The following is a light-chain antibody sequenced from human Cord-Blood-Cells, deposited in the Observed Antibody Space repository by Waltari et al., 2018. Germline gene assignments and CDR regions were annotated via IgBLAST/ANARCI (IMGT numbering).Light chain of an antibody. Sequence: DLQMTQSPSSLSASVGDRVTITCRASQSISSYLNWYQQKPGKAPKLLIYAASSLQSGVPSRFSGSGSGTDFTLTISSLQPEDFATYYCKQSYSTPWMFGQGTKVEIK. J-gene: IGKJ1*01. CDR2: AAS. CDR3: KQSYSTPWM. V-gene: IGKV1-39*01. CDR1: QSISSY.